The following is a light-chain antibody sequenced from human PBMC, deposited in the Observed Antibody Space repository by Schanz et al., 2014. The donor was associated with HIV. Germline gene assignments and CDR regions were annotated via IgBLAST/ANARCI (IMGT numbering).Light chain of an antibody. CDR3: QQYGSAPWT. V-gene: IGKV3-20*01. Sequence: EIVLTQSPGPLSLSPGERAALSCRASQSVTSNLLAWYQQKPGQAPRLLIFGASKRATGIPDRFSGSESGTDFTLTINRMEPEDYAVYYCQQYGSAPWTFGQGTKVEVK. J-gene: IGKJ1*01. CDR2: GAS. CDR1: QSVTSNL.